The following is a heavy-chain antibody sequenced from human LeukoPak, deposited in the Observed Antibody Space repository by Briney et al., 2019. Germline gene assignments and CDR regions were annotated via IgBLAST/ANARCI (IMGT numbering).Heavy chain of an antibody. CDR2: IRSKAYGGTT. CDR3: GRVLSGLYLYYGMDV. Sequence: PGRSLRLSCTASGSTFGNYVMSWVRQAPGKGLEWVGFIRSKAYGGTTDYAASVKGRFIISRDDSKSIAYLQMNSLKAEDTAIYYCGRVLSGLYLYYGMDVWGQGTTVTVSS. J-gene: IGHJ6*02. CDR1: GSTFGNYV. D-gene: IGHD3-3*01. V-gene: IGHV3-49*04.